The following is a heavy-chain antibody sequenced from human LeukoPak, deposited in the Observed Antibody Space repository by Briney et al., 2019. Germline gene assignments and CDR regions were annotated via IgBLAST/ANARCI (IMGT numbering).Heavy chain of an antibody. V-gene: IGHV5-51*01. CDR1: GYSFSSYW. D-gene: IGHD2-2*02. Sequence: GESLKISCKVSGYSFSSYWIGWVRQMPGKGLEWMGIIFPGDSDTRYSPSFQGQVTISADKSINTAYLQWSNLKASDTAMYSCARLVAIPDAFDIWGQGTMVTVSS. CDR3: ARLVAIPDAFDI. CDR2: IFPGDSDT. J-gene: IGHJ3*02.